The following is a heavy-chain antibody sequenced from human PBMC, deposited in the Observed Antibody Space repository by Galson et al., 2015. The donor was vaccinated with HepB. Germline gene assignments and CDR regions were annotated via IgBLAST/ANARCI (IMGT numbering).Heavy chain of an antibody. V-gene: IGHV4-59*01. CDR1: GGSISSYY. D-gene: IGHD3-16*01. Sequence: SETLSLTCTVSGGSISSYYWSWIRQPPGKGLEWIGYIYYSGSTNYNPSLKSRVTISVDTSKNQFSLKLSSVTAADTAVYYCARGDMIHYFDYWGQGTLVTVSS. CDR2: IYYSGST. CDR3: ARGDMIHYFDY. J-gene: IGHJ4*02.